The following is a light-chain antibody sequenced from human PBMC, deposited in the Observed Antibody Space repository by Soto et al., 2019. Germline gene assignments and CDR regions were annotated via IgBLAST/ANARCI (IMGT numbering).Light chain of an antibody. CDR1: QSISNY. CDR2: AAS. V-gene: IGKV1-39*01. J-gene: IGKJ4*01. Sequence: DIQMTQSPSSLTASVGDRVPITCRASQSISNYLNWYQQKPGKAPKFLIYAASSLQSGVPSRFIGRGSGTDFTLTISSLQPEDFAIYYCQQSYSTPLTFGGGTKVEIK. CDR3: QQSYSTPLT.